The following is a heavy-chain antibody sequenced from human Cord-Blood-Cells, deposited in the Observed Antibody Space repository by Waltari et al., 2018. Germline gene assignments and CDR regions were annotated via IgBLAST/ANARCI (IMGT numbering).Heavy chain of an antibody. D-gene: IGHD2-2*01. J-gene: IGHJ3*02. V-gene: IGHV4-59*01. CDR2: IYYSGST. CDR1: GGSISSYY. Sequence: QVQLQESGPGLVKPSETLSLTCTVSGGSISSYYWSWIRQPPGKGLEWIGYIYYSGSTNYHPSLKSRVTISVDTSKNQFSLKLSSVTAADTAVYYCARGGGYCSSTSCYAFDIWGQGTMVTVSS. CDR3: ARGGGYCSSTSCYAFDI.